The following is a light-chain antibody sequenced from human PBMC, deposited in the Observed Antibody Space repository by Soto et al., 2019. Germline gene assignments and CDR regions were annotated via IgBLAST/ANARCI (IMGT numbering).Light chain of an antibody. V-gene: IGLV1-44*01. J-gene: IGLJ2*01. Sequence: QLVLTQPPSASGTPGQRVTISCSGSGSSIGTNTVNWYRQLPGTAPKLLIYGNNQRPSGVPERFSGSKSGTSASLAISGLQSEDEAEYYCTAWDGSLNNVLFGGGTKLTVL. CDR1: GSSIGTNT. CDR3: TAWDGSLNNVL. CDR2: GNN.